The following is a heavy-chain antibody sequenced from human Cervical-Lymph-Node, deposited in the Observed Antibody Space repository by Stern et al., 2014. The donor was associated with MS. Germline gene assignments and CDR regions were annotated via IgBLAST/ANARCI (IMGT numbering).Heavy chain of an antibody. Sequence: EVQLVESGGGLVKPGGSLRLSCAASGFTFSSYSMNWVRQAPGKGLEWVSSISSSSSYIYYADSVKGRFTITRDNAKNSLYLQMNSLRAEDTAVYYCARDQGYSGYDSMDYWGQGTLVTVSS. CDR2: ISSSSSYI. V-gene: IGHV3-21*01. D-gene: IGHD5-12*01. CDR3: ARDQGYSGYDSMDY. J-gene: IGHJ4*02. CDR1: GFTFSSYS.